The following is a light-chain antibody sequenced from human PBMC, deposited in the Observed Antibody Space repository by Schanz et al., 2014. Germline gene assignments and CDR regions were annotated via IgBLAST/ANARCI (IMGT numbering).Light chain of an antibody. CDR3: TSYTTSSTVV. V-gene: IGLV2-14*03. CDR1: SSDVGVYNY. J-gene: IGLJ2*01. CDR2: DVS. Sequence: HSALTQPAFVSGSPGQSITISCSGSSSDVGVYNYVSWYQHHPGKAPKLMIYDVSYRPSGVSNRFSGSKSGNTASLTISGLQAEDEADYYCTSYTTSSTVVFGGGTKLTVL.